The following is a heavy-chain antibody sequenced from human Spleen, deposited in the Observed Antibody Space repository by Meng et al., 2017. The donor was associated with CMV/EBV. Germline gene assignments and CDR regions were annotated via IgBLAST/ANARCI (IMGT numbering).Heavy chain of an antibody. V-gene: IGHV3-66*02. CDR1: GFTFSSYS. Sequence: GESLKISCAASGFTFSSYSMNWVRQAPGKGLEWVSVFYRGGDTYYADSVKGRFTISRDNSKNTVYLQMDSLRPEDTAVYYCARAPQYDFWSGYYPGWYFDLWGRGTLVTVSS. D-gene: IGHD3-3*01. CDR3: ARAPQYDFWSGYYPGWYFDL. CDR2: FYRGGDT. J-gene: IGHJ2*01.